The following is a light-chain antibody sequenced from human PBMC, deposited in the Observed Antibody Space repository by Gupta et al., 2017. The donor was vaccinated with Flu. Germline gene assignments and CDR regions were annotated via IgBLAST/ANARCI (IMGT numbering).Light chain of an antibody. CDR2: NTK. Sequence: QTVVTQAAPFSVSPAGTVKLTCGLTSGSVSTDYYPSWYRQNPGQAPRMLIFNTKSRSVGVPDRFSGFILGNKAALTITGAQAGDESHYYCVVDLGRGIRVFGGGTKLSVL. CDR3: VVDLGRGIRV. V-gene: IGLV8-61*01. J-gene: IGLJ3*02. CDR1: SGSVSTDYY.